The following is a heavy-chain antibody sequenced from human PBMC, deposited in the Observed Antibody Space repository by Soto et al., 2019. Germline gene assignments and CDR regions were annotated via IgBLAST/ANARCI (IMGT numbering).Heavy chain of an antibody. J-gene: IGHJ4*02. V-gene: IGHV4-34*01. CDR2: IIRSAST. Sequence: QVQLQQWGAGLLKPSETLSLTCAVYGGSFSGYYWSWIRQPPGKGLEWIGEIIRSASTNYNPSLKRRVTISLDTSKNQFSLEVSSVTAADTAVYYCARGGPYSNGWFRFDYWGQGTLVTVSS. CDR3: ARGGPYSNGWFRFDY. CDR1: GGSFSGYY. D-gene: IGHD6-19*01.